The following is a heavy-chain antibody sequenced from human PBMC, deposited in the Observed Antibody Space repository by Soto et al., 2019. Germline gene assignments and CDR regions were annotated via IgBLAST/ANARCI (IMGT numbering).Heavy chain of an antibody. CDR2: ISAYNAHP. J-gene: IGHJ4*02. CDR3: ARVFRWSSSSWGFDS. D-gene: IGHD6-6*01. Sequence: QVQLVQSGAEVKKPGASVKVSCKASGYTFISYGITWVRQAPGQGLEWMGWISAYNAHPNYGQKFQDRVALTTDTSTNTSHTEMTVLRSDDTAFYFCARVFRWSSSSWGFDSWGQGTLVTVSS. V-gene: IGHV1-18*01. CDR1: GYTFISYG.